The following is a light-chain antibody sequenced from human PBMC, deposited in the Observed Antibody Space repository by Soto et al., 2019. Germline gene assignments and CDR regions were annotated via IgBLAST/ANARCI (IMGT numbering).Light chain of an antibody. V-gene: IGLV1-40*01. J-gene: IGLJ3*02. Sequence: QSVLTQPPSVSGAPGQRVTISCTGSSSNIGARYDVHWYQQLPGTAPKLLIYDNSNRPSGVPDRFSGSKSGTSASLAITGLQAEDEADYYCQSYDSSLSGSWVFGGGTMLTVL. CDR2: DNS. CDR3: QSYDSSLSGSWV. CDR1: SSNIGARYD.